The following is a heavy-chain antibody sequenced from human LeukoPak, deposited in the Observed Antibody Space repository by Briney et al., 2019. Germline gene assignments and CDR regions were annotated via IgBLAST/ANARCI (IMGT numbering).Heavy chain of an antibody. CDR1: GFTFRPCW. V-gene: IGHV3-66*02. CDR2: IYSGGST. J-gene: IGHJ1*01. CDR3: ARDLYCSSTSCRTSEYFQH. D-gene: IGHD2-2*01. Sequence: GGSLRLSCSASGFTFRPCWMSWVRQAPGKGLKWVSVIYSGGSTYYADSVKGRFTISRDNSKNTLYLQMNSLRAEDTAVYYCARDLYCSSTSCRTSEYFQHCGQGTLVTVSS.